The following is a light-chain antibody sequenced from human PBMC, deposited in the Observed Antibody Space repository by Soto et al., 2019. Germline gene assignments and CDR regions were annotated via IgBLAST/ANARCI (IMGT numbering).Light chain of an antibody. Sequence: QSVLTQPASVSGSPGQSITISCTGTGSDIGAYNSVSWYQQHPGKAPKLIVFQVSFRPSAVSDRFSGSKSDNTASLTISGLQTEDEADYYCSSYTSSSTLYVFGTGTKVTVL. J-gene: IGLJ1*01. V-gene: IGLV2-14*01. CDR3: SSYTSSSTLYV. CDR2: QVS. CDR1: GSDIGAYNS.